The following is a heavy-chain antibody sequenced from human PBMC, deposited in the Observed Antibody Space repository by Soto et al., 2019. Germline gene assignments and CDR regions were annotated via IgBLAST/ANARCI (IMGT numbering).Heavy chain of an antibody. CDR2: VSYLGST. J-gene: IGHJ5*02. CDR1: GGSVSSYH. V-gene: IGHV4-59*02. CDR3: ARLVGNSWLDH. Sequence: LSLTCTVSGGSVSSYHWSWIRQPPGKGLERIGYVSYLGSTNYNPSLKSRVTISIDTSKNQFSLQLNSVTPEDTAMYYCARLVGNSWLDHWGQGTLVTVPQ. D-gene: IGHD6-6*01.